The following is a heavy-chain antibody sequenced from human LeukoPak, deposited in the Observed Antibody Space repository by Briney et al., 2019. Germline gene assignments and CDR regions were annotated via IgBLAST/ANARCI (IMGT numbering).Heavy chain of an antibody. Sequence: GGSLRLSCAASGFTFSSYAMSWVRQAPGKGLEWVSAISGSGAGTYYADSVKGRFTISRDNSKNTLYLQMLSLRAEDTAVYYCATNTSSWSFDYWGQGTLVTVSS. V-gene: IGHV3-23*01. J-gene: IGHJ4*02. D-gene: IGHD6-13*01. CDR2: ISGSGAGT. CDR3: ATNTSSWSFDY. CDR1: GFTFSSYA.